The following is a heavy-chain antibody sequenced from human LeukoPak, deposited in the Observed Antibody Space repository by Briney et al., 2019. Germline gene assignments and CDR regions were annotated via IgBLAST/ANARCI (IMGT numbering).Heavy chain of an antibody. J-gene: IGHJ4*02. Sequence: KPGGSLRLSCAASGFTFSGYGMSWVRQAPGKGLEWVGRIKSNADGGTPDYAAPARGRFTISRDDSKNTLYLQMNSLKTEDTAVYYRTTFYHEYGPYWGRGTLVTVSS. D-gene: IGHD4/OR15-4a*01. CDR2: IKSNADGGTP. V-gene: IGHV3-15*01. CDR3: TTFYHEYGPY. CDR1: GFTFSGYG.